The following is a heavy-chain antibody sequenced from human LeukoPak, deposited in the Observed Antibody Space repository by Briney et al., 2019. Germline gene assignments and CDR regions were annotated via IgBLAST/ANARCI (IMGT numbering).Heavy chain of an antibody. J-gene: IGHJ4*02. Sequence: GSLRLSCAASGFTFSSYSMNWVRQAPGKGLEWVSSISSSSSYIYYADSVKGRFTISRDNAKNSLYLQMNSLRAEDTAVYYCARQKGYCSSTSCYGGYFDYWGQGTLVTVSS. CDR1: GFTFSSYS. D-gene: IGHD2-2*01. V-gene: IGHV3-21*01. CDR3: ARQKGYCSSTSCYGGYFDY. CDR2: ISSSSSYI.